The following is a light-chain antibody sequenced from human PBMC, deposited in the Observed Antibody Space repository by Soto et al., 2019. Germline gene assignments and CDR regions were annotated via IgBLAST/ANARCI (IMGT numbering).Light chain of an antibody. CDR2: KAS. V-gene: IGKV1-5*03. CDR1: QSIGSY. CDR3: QQYNSYSWT. Sequence: DIQMTQSPSTLSASVGDRVTITCRASQSIGSYLVWYQQKPGKAPKVLIYKASSLESGVPSRFSGRGSGTEFSLIISSLQPDDFATYYCQQYNSYSWTFGQGTKVEIK. J-gene: IGKJ1*01.